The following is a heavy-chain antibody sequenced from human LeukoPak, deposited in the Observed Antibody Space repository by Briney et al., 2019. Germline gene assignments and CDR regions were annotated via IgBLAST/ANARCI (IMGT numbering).Heavy chain of an antibody. CDR1: GGSISSYY. CDR2: TYTSGST. D-gene: IGHD3-10*01. Sequence: SETLSLTCTVSGGSISSYYWSWIRQPAGKGLEWIGRTYTSGSTNYNPSLKSRVTMSVDTSKNQFSLKLSSVTAADTAVYYCARAHYYGSGSYYNALTGFDPWGQGTLVTVSS. J-gene: IGHJ5*02. CDR3: ARAHYYGSGSYYNALTGFDP. V-gene: IGHV4-4*07.